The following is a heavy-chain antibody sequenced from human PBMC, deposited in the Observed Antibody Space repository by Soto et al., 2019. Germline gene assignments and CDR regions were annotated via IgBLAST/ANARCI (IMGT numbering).Heavy chain of an antibody. CDR2: ISYDGSNK. V-gene: IGHV3-30*18. CDR1: GFTFSSYG. D-gene: IGHD3-16*02. J-gene: IGHJ4*02. CDR3: AKERGYDYVWGSYRYTGYYFDY. Sequence: QVQLVESGGGVVQPGRSLRLSCAASGFTFSSYGMHWVRQAPGKGLEWVAVISYDGSNKYYADSVKGRFTISRDNSKNTLYLQMNSLRAEDTAVYYCAKERGYDYVWGSYRYTGYYFDYWGQGTLVTVSS.